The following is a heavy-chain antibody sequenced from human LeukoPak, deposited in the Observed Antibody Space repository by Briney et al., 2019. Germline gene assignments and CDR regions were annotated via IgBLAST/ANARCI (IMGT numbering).Heavy chain of an antibody. Sequence: SETLSLTCAVSGGSISSGIYSWNWIRQPPGKGLEWIGYIYHSGSTYYNPSLKSRVTISVDRSKNQFSLKLSSVTAADTAVYYCARDNGDYPYYFDSWGQGTLVTVSS. V-gene: IGHV4-30-2*01. CDR2: IYHSGST. J-gene: IGHJ4*02. D-gene: IGHD4-17*01. CDR3: ARDNGDYPYYFDS. CDR1: GGSISSGIYS.